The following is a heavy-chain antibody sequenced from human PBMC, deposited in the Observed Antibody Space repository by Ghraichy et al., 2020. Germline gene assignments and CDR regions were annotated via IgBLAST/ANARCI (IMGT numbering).Heavy chain of an antibody. J-gene: IGHJ6*02. CDR2: IIPILGIA. V-gene: IGHV1-69*04. D-gene: IGHD2-2*01. CDR1: GGTFSSYA. CDR3: ARSVVPAAMKGISDLYGMDV. Sequence: SVKVSCKASGGTFSSYAISWVRQAPGQGLEWMGRIIPILGIANYAQKFQGRVTITADKSTSTAYMELSSLRSEDTAVYYCARSVVPAAMKGISDLYGMDVWGQGTTVTVSS.